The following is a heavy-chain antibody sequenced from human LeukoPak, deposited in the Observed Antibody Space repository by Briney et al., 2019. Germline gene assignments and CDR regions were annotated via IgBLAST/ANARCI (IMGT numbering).Heavy chain of an antibody. CDR1: GGTFSSYT. CDR2: IIPILGIA. CDR3: ARPLNYDILTGYYTPDAFDI. V-gene: IGHV1-69*02. J-gene: IGHJ3*02. D-gene: IGHD3-9*01. Sequence: SVKVSCKASGGTFSSYTISWVRQAPGQGLEWMGRIIPILGIANYAQKLQGRVTITADKSTSTAYMELSSLRSEDTAVYYCARPLNYDILTGYYTPDAFDIWGQGTMVTVSS.